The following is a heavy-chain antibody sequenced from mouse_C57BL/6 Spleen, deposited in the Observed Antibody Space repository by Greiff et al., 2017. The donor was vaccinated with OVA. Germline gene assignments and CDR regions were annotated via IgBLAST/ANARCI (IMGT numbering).Heavy chain of an antibody. CDR1: GYAFSSSW. D-gene: IGHD1-1*01. Sequence: QVQLQQSGPELVKPGASVKISCKASGYAFSSSWMNWVKQRPGKGLEWIGRIYPGDGDTNYNGKFKGKATLTADKSSSTAYMQLSSLTSEDSAVYFCARSYGKWYCDVWGTGTTVTVSS. CDR3: ARSYGKWYCDV. J-gene: IGHJ1*03. CDR2: IYPGDGDT. V-gene: IGHV1-82*01.